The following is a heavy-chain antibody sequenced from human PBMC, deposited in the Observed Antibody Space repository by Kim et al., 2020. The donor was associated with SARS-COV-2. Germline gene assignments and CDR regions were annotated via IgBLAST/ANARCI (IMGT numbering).Heavy chain of an antibody. V-gene: IGHV4-34*01. CDR3: ARSRGWYFDY. CDR2: INHSGST. D-gene: IGHD6-19*01. J-gene: IGHJ4*02. Sequence: SETLSLTCAVYGGSFSGYYWSWIRQPPGKWLEWIGEINHSGSTNYNPSLKSRVTISVDTSKNQFSLKLSSVTAADTAVYYCARSRGWYFDYWGQGTLVTVSS. CDR1: GGSFSGYY.